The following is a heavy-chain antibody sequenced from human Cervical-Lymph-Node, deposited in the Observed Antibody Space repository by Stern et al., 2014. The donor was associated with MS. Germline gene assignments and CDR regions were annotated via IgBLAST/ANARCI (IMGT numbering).Heavy chain of an antibody. CDR3: ARSDRLWGSIDY. CDR1: GGSISSVGYY. V-gene: IGHV4-31*03. D-gene: IGHD3-16*01. CDR2: SYHSGST. J-gene: IGHJ4*02. Sequence: VQLEESGPGLVKPSQTLSLTCTVSGGSISSVGYYWNWIRQPPGKGLEWIGYSYHSGSTYYTPSLKGRASISVDTSKNQFSLKVTSVTAADTALYYCARSDRLWGSIDYWGQGTLVTVSS.